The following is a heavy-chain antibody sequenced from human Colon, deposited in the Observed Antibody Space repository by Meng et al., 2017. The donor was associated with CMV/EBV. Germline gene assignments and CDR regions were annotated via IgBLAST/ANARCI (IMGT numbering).Heavy chain of an antibody. Sequence: EVHLVXSXXXXXNSXGXXXASCAASGFTFTSYSMNWVRQAPGKGLEWVSSLDTTSTYIYYADSVKGRFTISRDNAKNSLYLQMNSLRADDTAIYYCARGGVTTGGYDYWGQGTLVTVSS. CDR1: GFTFTSYS. V-gene: IGHV3-21*01. J-gene: IGHJ4*02. CDR2: LDTTSTYI. CDR3: ARGGVTTGGYDY. D-gene: IGHD6-25*01.